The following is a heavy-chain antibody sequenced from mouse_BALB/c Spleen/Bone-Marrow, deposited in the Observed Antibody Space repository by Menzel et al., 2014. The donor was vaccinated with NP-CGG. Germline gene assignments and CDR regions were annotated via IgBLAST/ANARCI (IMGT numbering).Heavy chain of an antibody. J-gene: IGHJ3*01. CDR2: IHLSDSES. CDR1: GYSFTSYW. CDR3: TRYDLTTRAFAY. Sequence: VKLVESGAELVRPGASVKLSCKASGYSFTSYWMNWVKQRPGQGLEWIGMIHLSDSESRLNQKFKDKATLTVDKSSSTAYVQLSSPTSEDSAVYYCTRYDLTTRAFAYWGQGTLVTVSA. V-gene: IGHV1-61*01. D-gene: IGHD3-3*01.